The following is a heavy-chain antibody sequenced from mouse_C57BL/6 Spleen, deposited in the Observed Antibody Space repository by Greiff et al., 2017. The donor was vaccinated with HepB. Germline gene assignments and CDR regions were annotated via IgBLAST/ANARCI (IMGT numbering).Heavy chain of an antibody. D-gene: IGHD1-1*01. CDR1: GYSITSGYY. J-gene: IGHJ4*01. V-gene: IGHV3-6*01. CDR2: ISYDGSN. CDR3: ARDPYYGSREGMDY. Sequence: EVKLMESGPGLVKPSQSLSLTCSVTGYSITSGYYWNWIRQFPGNKLEWMGYISYDGSNNYNPSLKNRISITRDTSKNQFFLKLNSVTTEDTATYYCARDPYYGSREGMDYWGKGTSVTVSS.